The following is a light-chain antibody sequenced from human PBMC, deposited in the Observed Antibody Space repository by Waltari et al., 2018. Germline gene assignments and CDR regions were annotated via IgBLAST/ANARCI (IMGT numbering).Light chain of an antibody. CDR3: HQYETSPWT. J-gene: IGKJ1*01. Sequence: EIVLTQSPGTLALSPGARATLYCRASQSVRTTFFAWYQQRPGQAPRLLFYGASNRAADIPDRFTASGSGTDFTLTISRLEPEDVAVYYCHQYETSPWTFGLGTRVEVK. CDR1: QSVRTTF. V-gene: IGKV3-20*01. CDR2: GAS.